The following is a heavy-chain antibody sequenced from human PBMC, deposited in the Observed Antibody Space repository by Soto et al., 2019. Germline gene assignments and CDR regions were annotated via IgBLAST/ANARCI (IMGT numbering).Heavy chain of an antibody. CDR3: ARGVLFTRYSGSYYWDRYYYGMDV. V-gene: IGHV1-69*13. Sequence: GASVKVSCKASGGTFSSYAISWVRQAPGQGLEWMGGIIPIFGTANYAQKFQGRVTITADESTSTAYMELSSLRSEDTAVYYCARGVLFTRYSGSYYWDRYYYGMDVWGQGTTFT. CDR1: GGTFSSYA. J-gene: IGHJ6*02. CDR2: IIPIFGTA. D-gene: IGHD1-26*01.